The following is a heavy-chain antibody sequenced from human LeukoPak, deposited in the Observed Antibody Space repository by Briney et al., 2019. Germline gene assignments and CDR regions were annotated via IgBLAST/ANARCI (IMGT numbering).Heavy chain of an antibody. J-gene: IGHJ6*03. CDR3: ARDTAVAGTRYYYYYMDV. V-gene: IGHV3-74*01. CDR1: GFTFSSYW. Sequence: GGSLRLSCAASGFTFSSYWMHWVRQAPGKWLGCVSCINSDGRRTRYADSVKGRFTNSRDNAKNTLYLQMNSLRDEDTAVYYCARDTAVAGTRYYYYYMDVWGKGTTVTVSS. CDR2: INSDGRRT. D-gene: IGHD6-19*01.